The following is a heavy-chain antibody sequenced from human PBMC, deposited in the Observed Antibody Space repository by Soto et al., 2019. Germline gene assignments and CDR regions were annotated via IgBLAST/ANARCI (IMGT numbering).Heavy chain of an antibody. CDR2: ISSSSSTI. V-gene: IGHV3-48*01. J-gene: IGHJ4*02. Sequence: EVQLVESGGGLVQPGGSLRLSCAASGFTFISYSMNWVRQAPGKGPAWVSYISSSSSTIYYADSVKGRFTISRDNAQNSLYLLMNSLRAEDTAVYYCARDLRYYYGSGSYSAQPCSFDYWSQGILVAVSS. D-gene: IGHD3-10*01. CDR3: ARDLRYYYGSGSYSAQPCSFDY. CDR1: GFTFISYS.